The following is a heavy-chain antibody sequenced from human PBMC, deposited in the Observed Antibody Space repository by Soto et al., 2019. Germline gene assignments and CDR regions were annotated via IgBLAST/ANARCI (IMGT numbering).Heavy chain of an antibody. Sequence: SETLSLTCTVSGGSISSSSYYWGWIRQPPGKGLEWIGSIYYSGSTYYNPSLKSRVTISVDTSKNQFSLKLSSVTAADTAVYYCARNPLEGAARPVYFDYWGQGTLVTVSS. J-gene: IGHJ4*02. V-gene: IGHV4-39*01. CDR3: ARNPLEGAARPVYFDY. D-gene: IGHD6-6*01. CDR1: GGSISSSSYY. CDR2: IYYSGST.